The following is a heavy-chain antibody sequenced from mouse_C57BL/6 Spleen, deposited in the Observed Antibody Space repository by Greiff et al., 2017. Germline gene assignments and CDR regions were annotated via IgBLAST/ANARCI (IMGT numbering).Heavy chain of an antibody. J-gene: IGHJ1*03. CDR2: ISSGSSTT. D-gene: IGHD1-1*01. CDR1: GFTFSDYG. Sequence: EVKVVESGGGLVKPGGSLKLSCAASGFTFSDYGMHWVRQAPEKGLEWVAYISSGSSTTYYADTVKGRFTISRDNAKNTLFLQMTSLRTEDTAVYYCARGDYYGSREDCDVWGTGTTVTVSS. V-gene: IGHV5-17*01. CDR3: ARGDYYGSREDCDV.